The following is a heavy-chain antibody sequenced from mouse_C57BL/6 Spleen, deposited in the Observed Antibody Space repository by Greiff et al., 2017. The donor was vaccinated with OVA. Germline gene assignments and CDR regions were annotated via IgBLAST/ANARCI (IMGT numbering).Heavy chain of an antibody. Sequence: EVKLVESEGGLVQPGSSMKLSCTASGFTFSDYYMAWVRQVPEKGLEWVANINYDGSSTYYLDSLKSRFIISRDNAKKILYLQMSSLKSEDTATYYCARENYGSSYDYWYFDVWGTGTTVTVSS. J-gene: IGHJ1*03. CDR2: INYDGSST. CDR3: ARENYGSSYDYWYFDV. V-gene: IGHV5-16*01. D-gene: IGHD1-1*01. CDR1: GFTFSDYY.